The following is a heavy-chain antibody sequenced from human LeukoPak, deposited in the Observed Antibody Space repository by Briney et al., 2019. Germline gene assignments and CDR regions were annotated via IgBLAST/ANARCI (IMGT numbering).Heavy chain of an antibody. J-gene: IGHJ6*02. CDR2: ITGSGAGT. Sequence: GGSLRLSCAASNFAFSTYAMTWVRQAPGKGLEWVSSITGSGAGTSYADSVKGRFTISRDNSKNTLYLQMNSLRAEDTAVYYCAREGSGWLDYYGMDVWGQGTTVTVSS. D-gene: IGHD6-19*01. CDR3: AREGSGWLDYYGMDV. CDR1: NFAFSTYA. V-gene: IGHV3-23*01.